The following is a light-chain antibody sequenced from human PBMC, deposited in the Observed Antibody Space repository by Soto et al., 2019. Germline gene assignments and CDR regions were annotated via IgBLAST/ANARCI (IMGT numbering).Light chain of an antibody. CDR3: QVWDRSSDHRVV. CDR1: NIGTKS. J-gene: IGLJ2*01. CDR2: YDS. Sequence: SYELTQPPSVSVAPGKTARISCERNNIGTKSVPWYQQKPGQAPVLVIYYDSARPSGIPERFSGSNAGNTATLTISTVEAGDEDDYYCQVWDRSSDHRVVLGGGTKLTVL. V-gene: IGLV3-21*04.